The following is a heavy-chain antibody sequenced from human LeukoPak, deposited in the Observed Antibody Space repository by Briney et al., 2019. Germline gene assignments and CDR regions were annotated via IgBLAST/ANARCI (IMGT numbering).Heavy chain of an antibody. CDR3: AKVYGSGSLYYYYGMDV. V-gene: IGHV3-23*01. D-gene: IGHD3-10*01. CDR2: IFGSGGSA. Sequence: GGSLRLSCAASGFTFNSYAMYWVRQAPGKGLEWVSGIFGSGGSAHYADSVKGRFTIFRDNSKNTVYLQMNSLRAEDTAVYYCAKVYGSGSLYYYYGMDVWGQGTTVTVSS. J-gene: IGHJ6*02. CDR1: GFTFNSYA.